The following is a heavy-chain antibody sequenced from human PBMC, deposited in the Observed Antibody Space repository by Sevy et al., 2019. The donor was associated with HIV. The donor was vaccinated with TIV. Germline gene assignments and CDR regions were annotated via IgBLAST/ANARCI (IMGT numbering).Heavy chain of an antibody. Sequence: ASVKVSCKVSGYTLTEFSMHWVRQAPGKGLEWMATFDHEDDETIYAQKFQGRVTMAEDTSTDTVYMELSSLRSEDTAVYYCATTKDYYESSGYPFDYWGQGTLVTVSS. CDR3: ATTKDYYESSGYPFDY. J-gene: IGHJ4*02. CDR2: FDHEDDET. CDR1: GYTLTEFS. V-gene: IGHV1-24*01. D-gene: IGHD3-22*01.